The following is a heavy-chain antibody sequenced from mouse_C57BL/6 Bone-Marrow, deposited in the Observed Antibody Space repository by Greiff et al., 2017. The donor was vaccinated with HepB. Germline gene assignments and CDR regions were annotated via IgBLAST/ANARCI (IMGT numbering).Heavy chain of an antibody. CDR3: ARGLTTVVEDYAMDY. V-gene: IGHV5-9*01. D-gene: IGHD1-1*01. J-gene: IGHJ4*01. CDR1: GFTFSSYT. CDR2: ISGGGGNT. Sequence: DVKLVESGGGLVKPGGSLKLSCAASGFTFSSYTMSWVRQTPEKRLEWVATISGGGGNTYYPDSVKGRFTISRDNAKNTLYLQMSSLRSEDTALYYCARGLTTVVEDYAMDYWGQGTSVTVSS.